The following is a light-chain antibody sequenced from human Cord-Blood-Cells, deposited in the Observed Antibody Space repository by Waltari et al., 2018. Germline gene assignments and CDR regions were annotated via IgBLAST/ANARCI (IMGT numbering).Light chain of an antibody. CDR2: RNN. CDR3: AAWDDSLSGQV. Sequence: QSVLTQPPSASGTPGQRVTISCSGSSSNIGSNYVYWYQQLPGAAPKLLIYRNNHRPSGVPDRFAGSKSGTSASLAISGRRSEDEADYYCAAWDDSLSGQVFGGGTQLTVV. CDR1: SSNIGSNY. J-gene: IGLJ7*01. V-gene: IGLV1-47*01.